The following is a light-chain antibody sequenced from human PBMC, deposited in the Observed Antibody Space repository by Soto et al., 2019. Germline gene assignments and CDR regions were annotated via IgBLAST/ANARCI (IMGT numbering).Light chain of an antibody. J-gene: IGLJ1*01. CDR3: SSYAGSSNV. CDR2: EVN. V-gene: IGLV2-8*01. CDR1: SSDVGGYNY. Sequence: QSALTRPPSASGAAGQSVAISCTGTSSDVGGYNYVSWYQQHPGKAPKLMIYEVNKRPSGVPDRFSGSKPGNTASLTVSGLQAEDEADYYCSSYAGSSNVFGTGTKVTVL.